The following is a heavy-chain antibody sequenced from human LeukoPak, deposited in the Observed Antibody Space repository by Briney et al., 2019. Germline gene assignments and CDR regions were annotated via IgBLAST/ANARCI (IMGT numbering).Heavy chain of an antibody. V-gene: IGHV4-59*08. CDR3: ARLPLRREVTAPYGGWYYFDY. CDR2: IYYSGST. CDR1: GGSISSYY. D-gene: IGHD2-21*02. J-gene: IGHJ4*02. Sequence: PSETLSLTCTVSGGSISSYYWSWIRQPPGKGLEWIGYIYYSGSTNYNPSLKSRVTISVDTSKNQFSLKLSSVTAADTAVYYCARLPLRREVTAPYGGWYYFDYWGQGTLVTVSS.